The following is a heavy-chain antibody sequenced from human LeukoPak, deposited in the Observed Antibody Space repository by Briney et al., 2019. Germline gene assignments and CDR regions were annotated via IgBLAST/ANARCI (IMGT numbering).Heavy chain of an antibody. CDR1: GYSISSGYY. CDR3: ARGRSGSYSY. CDR2: IYHSGST. D-gene: IGHD3-10*01. Sequence: SETLSLTCTVSGYSISSGYYWGWIRQPPGKGLEWIGSIYHSGSTYYNPSLKSRVTISVDTSKNQFSLKLSSVTAADTAVYYCARGRSGSYSYWGQGTLVTVSS. V-gene: IGHV4-38-2*02. J-gene: IGHJ4*02.